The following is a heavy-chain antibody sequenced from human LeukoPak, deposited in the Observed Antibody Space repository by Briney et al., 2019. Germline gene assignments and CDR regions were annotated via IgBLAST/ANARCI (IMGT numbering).Heavy chain of an antibody. CDR3: ARGFEEFGGEDAFDI. J-gene: IGHJ3*02. V-gene: IGHV1-46*01. D-gene: IGHD3-10*01. CDR1: GYTFTSYY. CDR2: INPSGGST. Sequence: ASVKVSCKASGYTFTSYYMHWVRQAPGQGLEWMGIINPSGGSTSYARKFQGRVTITADESTSTAYMELSSLRSEDTAVYYCARGFEEFGGEDAFDIWGQGTMVTVSS.